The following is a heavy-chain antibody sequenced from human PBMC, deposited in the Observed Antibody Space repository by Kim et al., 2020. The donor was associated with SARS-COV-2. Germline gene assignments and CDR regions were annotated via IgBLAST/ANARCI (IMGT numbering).Heavy chain of an antibody. J-gene: IGHJ2*01. CDR2: ISYDGSNK. V-gene: IGHV3-30-3*01. Sequence: GGSLILSCAASGFTFSSYAMHWVRQAPGKGLEWVAGISYDGSNKYYADSVKGRFTISRDNSKNTLYLQMNSLRAEDTAVYYCARSGYSSSWYYWYFDLWGRGTLVTVSS. CDR3: ARSGYSSSWYYWYFDL. CDR1: GFTFSSYA. D-gene: IGHD6-13*01.